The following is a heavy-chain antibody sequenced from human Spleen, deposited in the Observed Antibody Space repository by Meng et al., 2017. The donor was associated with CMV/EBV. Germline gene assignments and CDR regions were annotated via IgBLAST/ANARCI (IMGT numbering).Heavy chain of an antibody. CDR1: GGSISSYY. Sequence: QVQQPESVPGRLKPSGTLSLPCTVSGGSISSYYWSWIRQHAGKGLEWIGRIYTSERTNYTPTLKSRVTMSVDTSKNQFSLKLSSVTAADTAVYYCARVAGSGSPLPWFDPWGQGTLVTVFS. CDR3: ARVAGSGSPLPWFDP. CDR2: IYTSERT. D-gene: IGHD3-10*01. V-gene: IGHV4-4*07. J-gene: IGHJ5*02.